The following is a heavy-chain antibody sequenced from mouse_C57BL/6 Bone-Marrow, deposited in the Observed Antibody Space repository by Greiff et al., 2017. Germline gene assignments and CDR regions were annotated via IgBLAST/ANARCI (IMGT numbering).Heavy chain of an antibody. CDR1: GYTFTSYW. CDR2: IDPNSGGT. V-gene: IGHV1-72*01. J-gene: IGHJ4*01. D-gene: IGHD1-1*01. CDR3: ARSGLLLRCYYAMDY. Sequence: QVHVKQPGAELVKPGASVKLSCKASGYTFTSYWMHWVKQRPGRGLEWIGRIDPNSGGTKYNEKFKSKATLTVDKPSSTAYMQLSSLTSEDSAVYYCARSGLLLRCYYAMDYWGQGTSVTVSS.